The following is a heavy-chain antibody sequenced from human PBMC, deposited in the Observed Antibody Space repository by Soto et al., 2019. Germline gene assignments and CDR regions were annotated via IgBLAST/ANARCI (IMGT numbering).Heavy chain of an antibody. V-gene: IGHV4-39*01. D-gene: IGHD6-13*01. CDR1: GGSISSSSYY. Sequence: PSETLSLTCTVSGGSISSSSYYWGWIRQPPGKGLEWIGSIYYSGSTYYNPSLKSRVTISVDTSKNQFSLKLSSVTAADTAVYYCARRIAAAPHWFDPWGQGTLVT. J-gene: IGHJ5*02. CDR3: ARRIAAAPHWFDP. CDR2: IYYSGST.